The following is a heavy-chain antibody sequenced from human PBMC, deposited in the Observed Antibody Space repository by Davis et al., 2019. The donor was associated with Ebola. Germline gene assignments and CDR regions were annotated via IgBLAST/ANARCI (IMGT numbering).Heavy chain of an antibody. J-gene: IGHJ4*02. CDR1: GFTFSSYS. D-gene: IGHD1-1*01. Sequence: PGGSLRLSCAASGFTFSSYSTTSLRQAPGKGLEWVANIKQDGTEESYVDSVKGRFTISRDNAKNSLNLQMNSLRAEDTAVYYCVRRARYKWHLDYWGQGTLVTVTS. V-gene: IGHV3-7*01. CDR2: IKQDGTEE. CDR3: VRRARYKWHLDY.